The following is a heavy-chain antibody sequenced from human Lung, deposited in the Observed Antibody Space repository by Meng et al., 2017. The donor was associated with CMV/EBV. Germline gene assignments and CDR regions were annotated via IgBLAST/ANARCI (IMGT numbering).Heavy chain of an antibody. J-gene: IGHJ3*01. Sequence: ASXXVSXKASGYTFIGYYMHWVRQAPGQGLEWMGWIHPYTGDTNYAQKSQGRVIMTRDMSINTVYMELSRLRSDDTAVYYCARVQFLETANDAFDLWGQGXMVTVSS. CDR1: GYTFIGYY. CDR3: ARVQFLETANDAFDL. CDR2: IHPYTGDT. D-gene: IGHD2-21*01. V-gene: IGHV1-2*02.